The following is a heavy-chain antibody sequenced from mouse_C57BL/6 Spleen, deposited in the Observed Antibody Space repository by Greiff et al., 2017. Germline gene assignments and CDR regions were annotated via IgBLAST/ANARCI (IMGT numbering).Heavy chain of an antibody. CDR2: IYPGDGDT. V-gene: IGHV1-80*01. CDR1: GYAFSSYW. Sequence: VQGVESGAELVKPGASVKISCKASGYAFSSYWLNWVKQRPGKGLEWIGQIYPGDGDTNYNGKFKGKATLTADKSSSTAYMQLSSLTSEDSAVYFCARNNDYGSSSWFAYWGQGTLVTVSA. D-gene: IGHD1-1*01. CDR3: ARNNDYGSSSWFAY. J-gene: IGHJ3*01.